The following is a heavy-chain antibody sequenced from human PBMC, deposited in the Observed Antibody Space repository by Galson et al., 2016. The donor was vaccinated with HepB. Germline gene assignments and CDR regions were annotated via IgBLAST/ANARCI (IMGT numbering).Heavy chain of an antibody. CDR3: TTDIHSSWYDS. CDR1: GFIFHNAW. V-gene: IGHV3-15*01. D-gene: IGHD6-13*01. CDR2: IKSTTAGGTT. Sequence: SLRLSCAASGFIFHNAWMSWVRQAPGKGLEWVGRIKSTTAGGTTDYAAPVKGRFSISRDDSKNTLYLQMNSLKTEDTAVYYCTTDIHSSWYDSWGQGTLVTVSS. J-gene: IGHJ5*01.